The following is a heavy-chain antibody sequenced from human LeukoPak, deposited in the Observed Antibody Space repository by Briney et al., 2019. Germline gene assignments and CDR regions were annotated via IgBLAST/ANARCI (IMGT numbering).Heavy chain of an antibody. J-gene: IGHJ3*02. CDR1: GGTFSSYA. Sequence: ASVTVSCKASGGTFSSYAISWVRQAPGQGLEWMGGIIPIFGTANYAQKFQGRVTITADESTSTAYMELSSLRSEDTAVYYCARRAVAALGAFDIWGQGTMVTVSS. D-gene: IGHD6-19*01. CDR3: ARRAVAALGAFDI. V-gene: IGHV1-69*01. CDR2: IIPIFGTA.